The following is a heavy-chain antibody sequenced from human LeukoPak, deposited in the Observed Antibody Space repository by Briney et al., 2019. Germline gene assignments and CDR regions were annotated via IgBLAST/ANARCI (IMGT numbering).Heavy chain of an antibody. V-gene: IGHV1-69*05. CDR1: GGTFSSYA. Sequence: SVKVSCKASGGTFSSYAISWVRQAPGQGLEWMGGTIPIFGTANYAQKFQGRVTITTDESTSTAYMELSSLRSEDTAVYYCARGDSSGYPFDYWGQGTLVTVSS. J-gene: IGHJ4*02. CDR3: ARGDSSGYPFDY. D-gene: IGHD3-22*01. CDR2: TIPIFGTA.